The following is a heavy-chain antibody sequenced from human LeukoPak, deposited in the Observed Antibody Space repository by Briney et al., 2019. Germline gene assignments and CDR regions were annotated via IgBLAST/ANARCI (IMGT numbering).Heavy chain of an antibody. CDR2: IWYDGSNT. J-gene: IGHJ4*02. Sequence: PGRSLRLSCVASGFTFSSFGMHWVRQAPGKGLEWVALIWYDGSNTCYADSVKGRFTISRDDSKNTVYLQMNSLRAEDTALYYCAKQGSSSGSHWGQGTLVTVSS. CDR3: AKQGSSSGSH. V-gene: IGHV3-33*06. D-gene: IGHD3-22*01. CDR1: GFTFSSFG.